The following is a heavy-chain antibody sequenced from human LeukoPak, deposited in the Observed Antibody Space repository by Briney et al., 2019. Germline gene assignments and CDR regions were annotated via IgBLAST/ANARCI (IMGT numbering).Heavy chain of an antibody. CDR3: ARDLTLLGTPGDDFYY. Sequence: GGSLTLSCAASGFTFSNYWMHWVRQVPGKGLVWVSRINENGRTTSYADSVKGRFTISRDNGKNMVYLQMTSLRAEDTAIYYCARDLTLLGTPGDDFYYWGQGSQGSVSP. CDR2: INENGRTT. D-gene: IGHD4-23*01. CDR1: GFTFSNYW. J-gene: IGHJ4*02. V-gene: IGHV3-74*01.